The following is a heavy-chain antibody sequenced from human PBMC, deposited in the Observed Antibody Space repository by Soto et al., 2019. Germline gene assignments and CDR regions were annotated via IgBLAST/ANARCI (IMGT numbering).Heavy chain of an antibody. D-gene: IGHD2-2*01. CDR2: INHSGST. CDR1: GGSFSGYY. V-gene: IGHV4-34*01. Sequence: KPSETLSLTCAVYGGSFSGYYWSWIRQPPGKGLEWIGEINHSGSTNYNPSLKSRVTISVDTSKNQFSLKLSSVTAADTAVYYCARGTRAPMSRVPAAMRGLRGYYYYGMDVWGQGTTVTVSS. CDR3: ARGTRAPMSRVPAAMRGLRGYYYYGMDV. J-gene: IGHJ6*02.